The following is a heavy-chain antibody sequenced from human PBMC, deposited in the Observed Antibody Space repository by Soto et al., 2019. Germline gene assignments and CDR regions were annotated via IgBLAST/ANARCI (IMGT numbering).Heavy chain of an antibody. CDR1: GFTFSRYV. V-gene: IGHV3-30*03. D-gene: IGHD1-1*01. CDR3: ARETPGWNPFDS. J-gene: IGHJ4*02. Sequence: QVQLVESGGGVVQPGRSLRLSCAASGFTFSRYVMHWVRQAPGKGLEWAALISYEGSNKQYADSVKGRFTISRDNSKNTLDRQVNRLRSEDTAVYYCARETPGWNPFDSWGQGTLVTVSS. CDR2: ISYEGSNK.